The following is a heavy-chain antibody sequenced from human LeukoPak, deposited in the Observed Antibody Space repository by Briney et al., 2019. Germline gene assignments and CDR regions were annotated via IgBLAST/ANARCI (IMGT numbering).Heavy chain of an antibody. D-gene: IGHD6-19*01. CDR2: ISWNSGRS. V-gene: IGHV3-9*03. J-gene: IGHJ4*02. Sequence: GGSLRLSCAASGFTFDDYAMHWVRQAPGKGLEWVSGISWNSGRSDYADSVKGRFTISRDNAKNSLFLQMNSLRSEDMALYYCAKDTGYTSGQGMDYGGQGTLVTASS. CDR1: GFTFDDYA. CDR3: AKDTGYTSGQGMDY.